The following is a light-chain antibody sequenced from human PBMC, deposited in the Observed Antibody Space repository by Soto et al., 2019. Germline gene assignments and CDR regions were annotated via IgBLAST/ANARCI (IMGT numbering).Light chain of an antibody. CDR3: RQRGT. V-gene: IGKV3D-11*02. CDR2: DAS. Sequence: EIVLTQSPATLSLSPGERATLSCRASQSVSSYLAWYQQKPGQAPRLLIYDASNRATGIPARFSGSGPGTDFTLTISSLEPEDFAVYYCRQRGTFGGGTKVEIK. J-gene: IGKJ4*01. CDR1: QSVSSY.